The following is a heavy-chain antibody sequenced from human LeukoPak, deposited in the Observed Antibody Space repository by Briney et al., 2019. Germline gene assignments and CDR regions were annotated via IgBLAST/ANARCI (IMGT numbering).Heavy chain of an antibody. V-gene: IGHV4-59*01. D-gene: IGHD2-15*01. CDR1: GGSISSYY. CDR2: IYYSGST. Sequence: PSETLSLTCTVPGGSISSYYWSWIRQPPGKGLEWIGYIYYSGSTNYNPSLKSRVTISVDTSKNQFSLKLSSVTAADTAVYYCARDSCSGGSCYSDYWGQGTLVTVSS. CDR3: ARDSCSGGSCYSDY. J-gene: IGHJ4*02.